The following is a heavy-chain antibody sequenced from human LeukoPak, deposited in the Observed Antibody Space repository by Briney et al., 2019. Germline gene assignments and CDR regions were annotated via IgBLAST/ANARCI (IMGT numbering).Heavy chain of an antibody. Sequence: GESLKISCKGSGYSFTSYWIGWVRQMPGKGLEWMGIIYPGDSDTRYSPSFQGQVTISADKSISTAYLQWSSLKASDTAMYYCARQGIQLWLGYYYMDVWGKGTTVTIPS. CDR1: GYSFTSYW. CDR3: ARQGIQLWLGYYYMDV. J-gene: IGHJ6*03. V-gene: IGHV5-51*01. D-gene: IGHD5-18*01. CDR2: IYPGDSDT.